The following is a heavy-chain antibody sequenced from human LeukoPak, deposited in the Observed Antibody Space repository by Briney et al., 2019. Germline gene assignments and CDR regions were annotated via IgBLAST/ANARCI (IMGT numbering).Heavy chain of an antibody. D-gene: IGHD2-15*01. CDR3: AREGGGRTGYYYYYYMDV. Sequence: SETLSLTCAVYGGSFSGYYWSWIRQPPAKGLEWIGEINHSGSTNYNPSLKSRVTISVDTSKNQFSLKLSSVTAADTAVYYCAREGGGRTGYYYYYYMDVWGKGTTLTVSS. V-gene: IGHV4-34*01. CDR1: GGSFSGYY. J-gene: IGHJ6*03. CDR2: INHSGST.